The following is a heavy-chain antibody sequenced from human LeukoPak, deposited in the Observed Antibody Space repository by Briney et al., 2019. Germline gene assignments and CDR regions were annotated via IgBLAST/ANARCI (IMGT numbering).Heavy chain of an antibody. D-gene: IGHD6-13*01. CDR2: ISSSSSYI. Sequence: PGGSLRLSCAASGFTFDDYAMHWVRQAPGKGLEWVSSISSSSSYIYYADSVKGRFTISRDNAKNSLYLQMNSLRAEDTAVYYCARDLGSYSSSWYWEDDFDYWGQGTLVTVSS. V-gene: IGHV3-21*01. J-gene: IGHJ4*02. CDR1: GFTFDDYA. CDR3: ARDLGSYSSSWYWEDDFDY.